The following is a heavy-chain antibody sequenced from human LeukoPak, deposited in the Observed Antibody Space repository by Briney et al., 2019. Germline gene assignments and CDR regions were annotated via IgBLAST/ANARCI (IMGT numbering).Heavy chain of an antibody. J-gene: IGHJ4*02. D-gene: IGHD3-22*01. CDR1: GGSISSGGYS. V-gene: IGHV4-30-2*01. Sequence: SQTLSPTCAVSGGSISSGGYSWSWIRQPPGKGLEWIGYIYHSGSTNYNPSLKSRVTISVDTSKNQFSLKLSSVTAADTAVYYCARMSSGPIIYYYDSSGYYYGPRRGGYYFDYWGQGTLVTVSS. CDR3: ARMSSGPIIYYYDSSGYYYGPRRGGYYFDY. CDR2: IYHSGST.